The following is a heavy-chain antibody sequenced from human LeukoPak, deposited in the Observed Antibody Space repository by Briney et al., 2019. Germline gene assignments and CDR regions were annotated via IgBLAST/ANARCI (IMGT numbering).Heavy chain of an antibody. CDR1: GFTFSSYW. CDR3: ARFSRASSSWHERSYYMDV. V-gene: IGHV3-7*01. D-gene: IGHD6-13*01. Sequence: PGGSLRLSCAASGFTFSSYWMSWVRQAPGKGLEWVANIKQDGSEKYYVDSVKGRFTISRDNAKNSLYLQMNSLRAEDTAVYYCARFSRASSSWHERSYYMDVWGKGTTVTVSS. CDR2: IKQDGSEK. J-gene: IGHJ6*03.